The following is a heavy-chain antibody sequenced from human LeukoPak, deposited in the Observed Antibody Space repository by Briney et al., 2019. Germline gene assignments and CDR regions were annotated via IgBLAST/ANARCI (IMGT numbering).Heavy chain of an antibody. V-gene: IGHV4-4*07. J-gene: IGHJ6*02. Sequence: SETLSLTCTVSGGSISSYYWSWIRQPAGKGLGWIGRIYTSGSTNYNPSLKSRVTMSVDTSKNQFSLKLSSVTAADTAVYYCARVSKVGYCSGGSCYYYYGMDVWGQGTTVTVSS. CDR1: GGSISSYY. CDR2: IYTSGST. D-gene: IGHD2-15*01. CDR3: ARVSKVGYCSGGSCYYYYGMDV.